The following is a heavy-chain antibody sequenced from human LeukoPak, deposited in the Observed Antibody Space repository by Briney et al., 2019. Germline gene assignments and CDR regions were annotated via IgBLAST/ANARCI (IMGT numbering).Heavy chain of an antibody. CDR3: ASHQPDYYDSNLYFDY. CDR2: IYYSGST. D-gene: IGHD3-22*01. J-gene: IGHJ4*02. CDR1: GYSIRSAYY. V-gene: IGHV4-38-2*01. Sequence: SETLSLTCAVSGYSIRSAYYWGWIRQPPGKGLEWIGSIYYSGSTYYNPSLKSRVTISVDTSKNQFSLKLSSVTAADTAVYYCASHQPDYYDSNLYFDYWGQGTLVTVSS.